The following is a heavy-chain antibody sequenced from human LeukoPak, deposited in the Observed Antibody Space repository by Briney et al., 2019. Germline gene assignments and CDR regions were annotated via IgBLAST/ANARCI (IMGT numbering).Heavy chain of an antibody. Sequence: SETLSLTCAVYGGSFSGYYWSWIRQPPGKGLEWIGEINHSGSTKYNPALKTRVTISVDTSKNQFSLKLSSVTAADTAVYYFATLIPFQYYYYYMDVWGKGSTVTVSS. CDR1: GGSFSGYY. CDR2: INHSGST. V-gene: IGHV4-34*01. CDR3: ATLIPFQYYYYYMDV. D-gene: IGHD2/OR15-2a*01. J-gene: IGHJ6*03.